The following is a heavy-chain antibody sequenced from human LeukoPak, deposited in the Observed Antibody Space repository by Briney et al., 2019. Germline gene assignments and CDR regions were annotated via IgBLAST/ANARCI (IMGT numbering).Heavy chain of an antibody. D-gene: IGHD3-9*01. CDR2: MNPNSGNT. CDR1: GYTFTSYD. V-gene: IGHV1-8*03. CDR3: ARDRGYDILTGYLARPFDY. J-gene: IGHJ4*02. Sequence: ASVKVSCKASGYTFTSYDINWVRQATGQGLEWMGWMNPNSGNTGYAQKFQGRVTITRNTSISTAYMELSSLRSEDTAVYYCARDRGYDILTGYLARPFDYWGQGTLVTVSS.